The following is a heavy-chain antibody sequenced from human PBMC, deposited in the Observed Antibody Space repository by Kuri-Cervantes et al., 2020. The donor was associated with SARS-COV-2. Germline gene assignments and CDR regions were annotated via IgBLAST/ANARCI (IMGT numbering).Heavy chain of an antibody. CDR3: AREQISLIVLQSGTFAI. V-gene: IGHV6-1*01. CDR2: TYYNSQWYT. J-gene: IGHJ3*02. CDR1: GESVSNNSAA. Sequence: LRLSCAISGESVSNNSAAWDWIRQSPSRGLEWLGRTYYNSQWYTDYSPSVESRIIIRSDTSKNHVSLQLNSVTPEDTAVYYCAREQISLIVLQSGTFAIWGQGTMVTVSS. D-gene: IGHD3-22*01.